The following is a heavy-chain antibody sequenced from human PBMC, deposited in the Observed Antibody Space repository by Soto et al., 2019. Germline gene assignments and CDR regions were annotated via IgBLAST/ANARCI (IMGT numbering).Heavy chain of an antibody. Sequence: EVQLVESGGNLVQPGGSLRLSCAASGFTFSSFSMNWVRQAPGKGLEWVSYISSTSYMIYYADSVKGRFTISRDNAKNSMFLQMKTLRAEDTAVYDWATTYGDSSTLLASWGQGTLVTFSS. J-gene: IGHJ5*02. D-gene: IGHD4-17*01. CDR1: GFTFSSFS. V-gene: IGHV3-48*01. CDR3: ATTYGDSSTLLAS. CDR2: ISSTSYMI.